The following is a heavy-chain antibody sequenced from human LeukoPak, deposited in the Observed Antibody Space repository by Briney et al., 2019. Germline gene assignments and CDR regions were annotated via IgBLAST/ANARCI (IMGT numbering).Heavy chain of an antibody. V-gene: IGHV3-49*03. CDR2: IRSKAYGGTT. CDR3: TRAVPEGAWKGAEYFQH. J-gene: IGHJ1*01. Sequence: GGSLRLSCAASGFTFSDYYMTWIRQAPGKGLEWVGFIRSKAYGGTTEYAASVKGRFTISRDDSKSIAYLQMNSLKTEDTAVYYCTRAVPEGAWKGAEYFQHWGQGTLVTVSS. CDR1: GFTFSDYY. D-gene: IGHD2-2*01.